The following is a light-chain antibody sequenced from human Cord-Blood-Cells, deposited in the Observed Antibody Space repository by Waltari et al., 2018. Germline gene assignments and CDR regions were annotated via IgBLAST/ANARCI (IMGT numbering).Light chain of an antibody. CDR1: SSNIGRNT. J-gene: IGLJ3*02. V-gene: IGLV1-44*01. CDR2: SNN. Sequence: QSVLTQPPSASGTPGQRVTIPCSGSSSNIGRNTVNWYQQLPGTAPKLPIYSNNQRPSGVPDRFSGSKSGTSASLAISGLQSEDEADYYCAAWDDSLNGWVFGGGTKLTVL. CDR3: AAWDDSLNGWV.